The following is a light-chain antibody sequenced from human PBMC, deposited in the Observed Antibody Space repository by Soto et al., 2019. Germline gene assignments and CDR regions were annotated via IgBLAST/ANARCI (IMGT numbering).Light chain of an antibody. CDR1: QSVSSY. CDR2: GAS. CDR3: QQYGSSPIT. J-gene: IGKJ5*01. Sequence: EIVLTQSPATLSLSPGERATLSCRASQSVSSYLAWYQQKPGQAPRLLIYGASSRATGILDRFSGSGSGTDFTLTISRLEPEDFAVYYCQQYGSSPITFGQGTRLEIK. V-gene: IGKV3-20*01.